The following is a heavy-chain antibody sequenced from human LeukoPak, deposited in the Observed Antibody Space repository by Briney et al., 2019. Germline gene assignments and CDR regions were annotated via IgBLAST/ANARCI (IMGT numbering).Heavy chain of an antibody. CDR3: AKDFTANYDFWSGYPH. CDR2: IYSGGST. D-gene: IGHD3-3*01. V-gene: IGHV3-53*01. CDR1: GFTVSSNY. Sequence: VGSLRLSCAASGFTVSSNYMSWVRQAPGKGLEWVSVIYSGGSTYYADSVKGRFTISRDDSKNTLYLQMNSLRAEDTAVYYCAKDFTANYDFWSGYPHWGQGTLVTVSS. J-gene: IGHJ4*02.